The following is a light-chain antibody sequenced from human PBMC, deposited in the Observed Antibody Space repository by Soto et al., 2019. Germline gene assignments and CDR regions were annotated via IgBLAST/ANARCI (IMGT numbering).Light chain of an antibody. CDR2: GAS. CDR3: QQYGSFRT. Sequence: EIGLTQSPGTLSFSSGERATLSFRASQSVSSSYLAWYQQKPGQAPRLLIYGASSRATGIPDRFSGSGSGTDFTLTISRLEPEDFAVYYCQQYGSFRTFGQGTKVDIK. J-gene: IGKJ1*01. CDR1: QSVSSSY. V-gene: IGKV3-20*01.